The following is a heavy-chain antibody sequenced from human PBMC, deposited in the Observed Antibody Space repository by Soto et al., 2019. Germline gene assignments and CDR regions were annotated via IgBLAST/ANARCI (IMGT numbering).Heavy chain of an antibody. J-gene: IGHJ5*02. V-gene: IGHV4-39*01. CDR2: IYYSGST. Sequence: NPSETLSLTCTVSGGSISSSSYYWGWIRQPPGKGLEWIGSIYYSGSTYYNPSLKSRVTISVDTSMNQFSLKLSSVTAADTAVYYCARHRNPVSSSWYTDDENWFDPWGQGTLVTVSS. CDR3: ARHRNPVSSSWYTDDENWFDP. D-gene: IGHD6-13*01. CDR1: GGSISSSSYY.